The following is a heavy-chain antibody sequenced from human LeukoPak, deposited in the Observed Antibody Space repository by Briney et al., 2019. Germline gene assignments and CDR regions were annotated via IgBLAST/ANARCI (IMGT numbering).Heavy chain of an antibody. CDR1: GFTFSNYW. Sequence: GGSLRLSCEGSGFTFSNYWMGWVRQAPGKGLQWVANIKTDGSEKYYVDSVKGRFTISRDNSKNTLYLQMNSLRAEDTAVYYCAKQAGPFDYWGQGTLVTVSS. V-gene: IGHV3-7*01. CDR2: IKTDGSEK. J-gene: IGHJ4*02. D-gene: IGHD6-19*01. CDR3: AKQAGPFDY.